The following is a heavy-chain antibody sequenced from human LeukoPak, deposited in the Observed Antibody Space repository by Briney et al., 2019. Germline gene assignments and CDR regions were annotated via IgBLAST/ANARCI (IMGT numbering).Heavy chain of an antibody. CDR1: GYTFTSYD. CDR3: ARGGGYSYGTFDY. Sequence: ASVKVSCKASGYTFTSYDIHWVRQATGQGLEWMGRMNPNRGDTDYAQKFQGRVTMTRDTSITTAYMELSSLRSEDTAVYYCARGGGYSYGTFDYWGQGTLVTVSS. J-gene: IGHJ4*02. CDR2: MNPNRGDT. D-gene: IGHD5-18*01. V-gene: IGHV1-8*01.